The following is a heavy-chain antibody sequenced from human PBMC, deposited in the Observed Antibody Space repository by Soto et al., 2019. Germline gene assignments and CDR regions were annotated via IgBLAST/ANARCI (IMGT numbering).Heavy chain of an antibody. CDR3: AHRPRGYSYHFDY. V-gene: IGHV2-5*02. J-gene: IGHJ4*02. CDR2: IYWDDDE. Sequence: QITLKESGPTLVKPTQTLTLTCTFSGFSLTTRGVGVGWIRQPPGKALEWLALIYWDDDEGYSPSLKSRLTITKYNSNNKVIITMINMDPVDTATYYCAHRPRGYSYHFDYWGQGTLVTVSS. CDR1: GFSLTTRGVG. D-gene: IGHD5-18*01.